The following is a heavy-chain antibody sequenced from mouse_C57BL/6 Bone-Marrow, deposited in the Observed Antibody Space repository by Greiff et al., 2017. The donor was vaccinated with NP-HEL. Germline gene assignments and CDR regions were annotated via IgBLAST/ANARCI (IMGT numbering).Heavy chain of an antibody. V-gene: IGHV1-55*01. J-gene: IGHJ4*01. CDR3: ARIYDGYYYAMDY. D-gene: IGHD2-3*01. Sequence: QVQLQQPGAELVKPGASVKMSCKASGYTFTSYWITWVKQRSGQGLEWIGDIYPGSGSTNYNEKFKSKATLTVDTSSSTAYMQLSSLTSEDSAVYYCARIYDGYYYAMDYWGQGTSVTVSS. CDR2: IYPGSGST. CDR1: GYTFTSYW.